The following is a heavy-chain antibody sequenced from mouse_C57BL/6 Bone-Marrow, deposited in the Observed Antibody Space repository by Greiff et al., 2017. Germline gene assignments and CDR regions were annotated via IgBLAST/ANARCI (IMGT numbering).Heavy chain of an antibody. CDR2: FYPGSGSI. CDR3: ARHEGFYLYFDY. V-gene: IGHV1-62-2*01. Sequence: VQRVESGAELVKPGASVKLSCKASGYTFTEYTINWVKQRSGQGLAWIGWFYPGSGSINYNEKFKYKATFTADKSSSTVYMELSRLTSEDSAVYFCARHEGFYLYFDYWGQGTTLTVSS. D-gene: IGHD5-1*01. CDR1: GYTFTEYT. J-gene: IGHJ2*01.